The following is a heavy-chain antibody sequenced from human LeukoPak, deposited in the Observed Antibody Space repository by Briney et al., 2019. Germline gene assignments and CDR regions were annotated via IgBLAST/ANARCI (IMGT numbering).Heavy chain of an antibody. J-gene: IGHJ6*02. V-gene: IGHV1-8*01. Sequence: ASVKVSCKASGYTFTSYDINWVRQAPGQGLEWMGWMNPNSGNTGYAQKFQGRVTMTRNTSISTAYMELSSLRSEDTAVYCCARTPYYDFWSGYYYYYYYGMDVWGQGTTVTVSS. CDR1: GYTFTSYD. CDR3: ARTPYYDFWSGYYYYYYYGMDV. D-gene: IGHD3-3*01. CDR2: MNPNSGNT.